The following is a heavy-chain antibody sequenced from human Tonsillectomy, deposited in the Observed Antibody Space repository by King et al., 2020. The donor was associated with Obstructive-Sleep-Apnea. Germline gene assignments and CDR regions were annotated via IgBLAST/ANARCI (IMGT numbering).Heavy chain of an antibody. CDR3: ARGTVTTYYYYGMDV. Sequence: VQLVESGGGLVKPGGSLRLSCAASGFTFSSYSMNRVRQAPGKGLEWVSSISSSSSYIYYADSVKGRFTISRDNAKNSLYLQMNSLRAEDTAVYYCARGTVTTYYYYGMDVWGQGTTVTVSS. D-gene: IGHD4-17*01. V-gene: IGHV3-21*01. CDR1: GFTFSSYS. CDR2: ISSSSSYI. J-gene: IGHJ6*02.